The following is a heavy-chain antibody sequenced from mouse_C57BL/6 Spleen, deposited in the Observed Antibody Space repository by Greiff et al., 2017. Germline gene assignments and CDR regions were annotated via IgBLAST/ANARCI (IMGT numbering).Heavy chain of an antibody. CDR1: GYTFTSYW. J-gene: IGHJ4*01. CDR2: IDPSDSYT. D-gene: IGHD4-1*01. Sequence: QVQLKQPGAELVKPGASVKLSCKASGYTFTSYWMQWVKQRPGQGLEWIGEIDPSDSYTNYNQKFKGKATLTVDTSSSTAYMQLSSLTSEDSAVYYCARWLTGTYYAMDYWGQGTSVTVSS. V-gene: IGHV1-50*01. CDR3: ARWLTGTYYAMDY.